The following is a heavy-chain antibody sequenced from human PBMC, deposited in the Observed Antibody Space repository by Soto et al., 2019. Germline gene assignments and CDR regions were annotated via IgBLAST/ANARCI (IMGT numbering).Heavy chain of an antibody. CDR2: IWYDGSNK. CDR3: AVLWFGESNWFDP. J-gene: IGHJ5*02. D-gene: IGHD3-10*01. CDR1: GFTFSSYG. V-gene: IGHV3-33*01. Sequence: QVQLVESGGGVVQPGRSLRLSCVASGFTFSSYGMHWVRQAPGKGLEWVAVIWYDGSNKYYADSVKGRFTISRDNSKNTLYLQMNSLRAEDTAVYYCAVLWFGESNWFDPWGQGTLVTVSS.